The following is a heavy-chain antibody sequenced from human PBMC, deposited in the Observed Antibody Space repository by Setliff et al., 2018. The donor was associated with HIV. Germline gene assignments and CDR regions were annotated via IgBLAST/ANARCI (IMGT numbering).Heavy chain of an antibody. CDR3: ARDRLTAGKYCSDSRCDDAFDI. J-gene: IGHJ3*02. V-gene: IGHV1-18*01. D-gene: IGHD2-15*01. CDR1: GYTFTNYG. Sequence: ASVKVSCKASGYTFTNYGISWVRQAPGQGLEWVGWISAYNGNTNCAQKLQGRVTMTTDTSTYTAFMELRSLKSDDTAVYYCARDRLTAGKYCSDSRCDDAFDIWGQGTMVTVSS. CDR2: ISAYNGNT.